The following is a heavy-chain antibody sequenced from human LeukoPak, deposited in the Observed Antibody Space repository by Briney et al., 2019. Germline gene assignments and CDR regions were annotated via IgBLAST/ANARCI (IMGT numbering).Heavy chain of an antibody. V-gene: IGHV3-9*01. CDR3: ARDRTGYYDSSGSLRY. CDR2: INWNGGSV. Sequence: GRSLRLSCAASGFTFDDYAMHWVQQAPGKGLEWVSRINWNGGSVDYADSVRGRFTISRDNAKNSLYLQMNSLRAEDTAVYYCARDRTGYYDSSGSLRYWGQGTLVTVSS. J-gene: IGHJ4*02. D-gene: IGHD3-22*01. CDR1: GFTFDDYA.